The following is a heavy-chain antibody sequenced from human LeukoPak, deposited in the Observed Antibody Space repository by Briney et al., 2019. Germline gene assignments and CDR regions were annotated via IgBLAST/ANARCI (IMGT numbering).Heavy chain of an antibody. CDR1: GDSISTTPYY. Sequence: SETLSLTCTVSGDSISTTPYYWGWIRQPPGKGLEWIGSVSYSGRAFYNPSLKSRVTISVDTSKNQFSLRLTFVTDADTAPYYCTRQGCGGDCYPDYWGQGTLVTVSS. CDR3: TRQGCGGDCYPDY. V-gene: IGHV4-39*01. CDR2: VSYSGRA. J-gene: IGHJ4*02. D-gene: IGHD2-21*02.